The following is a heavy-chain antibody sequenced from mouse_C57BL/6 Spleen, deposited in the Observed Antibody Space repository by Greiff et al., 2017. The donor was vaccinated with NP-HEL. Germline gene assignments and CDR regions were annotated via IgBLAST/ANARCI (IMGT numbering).Heavy chain of an antibody. V-gene: IGHV1-76*01. CDR1: GYTFTDYY. J-gene: IGHJ3*01. Sequence: QVHVKQSGAELVRPGASVKLSCKASGYTFTDYYINWVKQRPGQGLEWIERIYSGSGYTYYNEMFKGKATLTAEKSSSTACMQLSSLSYEGAAVYFCASWGYDYAWFADWGQGTLVTVSA. D-gene: IGHD2-4*01. CDR3: ASWGYDYAWFAD. CDR2: IYSGSGYT.